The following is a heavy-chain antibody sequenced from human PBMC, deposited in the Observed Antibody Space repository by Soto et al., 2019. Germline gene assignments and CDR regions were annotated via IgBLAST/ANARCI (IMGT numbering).Heavy chain of an antibody. J-gene: IGHJ4*02. Sequence: GSLRLSCAVSGFNVMSYWMSWVRQAPGKGLEWVASVKEDGSELYYLHSVRGRFSISRDSAGNALHLTMNYLSAEDTGVYFCARDIGFDYVNWGQGXPVTVSS. CDR1: GFNVMSYW. D-gene: IGHD3-16*01. CDR2: VKEDGSEL. CDR3: ARDIGFDYVN. V-gene: IGHV3-7*01.